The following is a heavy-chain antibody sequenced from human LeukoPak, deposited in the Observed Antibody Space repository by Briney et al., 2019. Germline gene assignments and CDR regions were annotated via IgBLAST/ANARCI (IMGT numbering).Heavy chain of an antibody. V-gene: IGHV3-23*01. CDR1: GFTVSSNY. CDR3: AKDRRPTYYSDSSGYYFRDAFDI. Sequence: QTGGSLRLSCAASGFTVSSNYMSWVRQAPGKGLEWVSAISHSGSSTYYADSVKGRFTISRDNSKNTLYLQMNSLRAEDTAVYSCAKDRRPTYYSDSSGYYFRDAFDIWGQGTMVTVSS. D-gene: IGHD3-22*01. CDR2: ISHSGSST. J-gene: IGHJ3*02.